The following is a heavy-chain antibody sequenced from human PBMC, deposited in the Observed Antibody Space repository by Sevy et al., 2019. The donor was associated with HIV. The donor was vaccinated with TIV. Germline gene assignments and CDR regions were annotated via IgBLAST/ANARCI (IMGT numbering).Heavy chain of an antibody. D-gene: IGHD2-2*02. CDR3: AREGCTIPHDY. J-gene: IGHJ4*02. CDR1: GFTFNIYS. V-gene: IGHV3-23*01. CDR2: LSFGCAKI. Sequence: GGSLRLSCAASGFTFNIYSMSWVRQTPGKGLEWVATLSFGCAKINHADSVKGRFTMSRDDSKNAVYLQMNNLRVEDTAIYYCAREGCTIPHDYWGQGTLVTVSS.